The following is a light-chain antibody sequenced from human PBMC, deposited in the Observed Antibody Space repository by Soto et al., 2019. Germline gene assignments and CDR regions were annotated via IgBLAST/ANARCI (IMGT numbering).Light chain of an antibody. CDR3: QKYNGAPWT. CDR1: QGISNY. J-gene: IGKJ1*01. CDR2: AAS. Sequence: DIRMTQSPSSLSASVRDRVTITCRASQGISNYLAWYQQKPGKVPKLLIYAASTLQSGVPSRFSGSGSGTDFPLTISSLQPEDVSTYYCQKYNGAPWTFGQGTKVEIK. V-gene: IGKV1-27*01.